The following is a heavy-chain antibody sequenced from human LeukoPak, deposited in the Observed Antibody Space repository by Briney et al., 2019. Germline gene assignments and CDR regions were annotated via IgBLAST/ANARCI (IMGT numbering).Heavy chain of an antibody. CDR3: AEYVEGAEYFQH. Sequence: GGSLRLSCAASGFTFDDYGMSWVRQAPGKGLEWVSGISGSGGSTYYADSVKGRFTISRDNSKNTLYLQTNSLRAEDTAVYYCAEYVEGAEYFQHWGQGTLVTVSS. D-gene: IGHD3-10*02. J-gene: IGHJ1*01. CDR2: ISGSGGST. CDR1: GFTFDDYG. V-gene: IGHV3-23*01.